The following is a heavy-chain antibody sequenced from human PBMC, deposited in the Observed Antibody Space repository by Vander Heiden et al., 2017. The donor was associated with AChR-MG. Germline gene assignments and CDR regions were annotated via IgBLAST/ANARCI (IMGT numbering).Heavy chain of an antibody. Sequence: EVQPVQSGAAVKKPGESLTISCKGSGYSFTTYWLGWLRLRPGKGLEWMRIIYLGASATRYSPSFQGQVTISADKSISTAYLQWSSLKASDTAMYYCARRWRSAHSSGWYWYFDYWGQGTLVTVSS. CDR1: GYSFTTYW. J-gene: IGHJ4*02. D-gene: IGHD6-19*01. CDR3: ARRWRSAHSSGWYWYFDY. CDR2: IYLGASAT. V-gene: IGHV5-51*01.